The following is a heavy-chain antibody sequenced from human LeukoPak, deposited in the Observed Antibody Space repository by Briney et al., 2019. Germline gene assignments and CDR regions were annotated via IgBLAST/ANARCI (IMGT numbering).Heavy chain of an antibody. Sequence: SQTLSLTCTVSGGSISSGDYYWSWIRQPPGKGLEWIGYIYYSGSTYYNPSLKSRVTISVDTSKNQFSLKLSSVTAADTAVYYCARGRYYDFWSGPYFDYWGQGTLVTVSS. CDR2: IYYSGST. J-gene: IGHJ4*02. D-gene: IGHD3-3*01. CDR1: GGSISSGDYY. CDR3: ARGRYYDFWSGPYFDY. V-gene: IGHV4-30-4*01.